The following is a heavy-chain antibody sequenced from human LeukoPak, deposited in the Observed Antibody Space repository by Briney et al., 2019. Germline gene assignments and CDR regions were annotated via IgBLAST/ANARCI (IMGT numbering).Heavy chain of an antibody. V-gene: IGHV4-59*11. J-gene: IGHJ3*02. CDR1: GGSISCHH. D-gene: IGHD6-19*01. Sequence: SETLSHTCTVSGGSISCHHWRWIPQPPGKGLEWIGHIHYSGSTHYNPSLQSLDNIGVNTSKNQFSLKLSSVPAEAAAVFFCARDGIAVAGTLPSAFDIWGQGTMVTVSS. CDR3: ARDGIAVAGTLPSAFDI. CDR2: IHYSGST.